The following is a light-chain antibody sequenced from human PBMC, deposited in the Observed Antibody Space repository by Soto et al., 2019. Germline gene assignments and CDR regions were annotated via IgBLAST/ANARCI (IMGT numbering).Light chain of an antibody. CDR2: DVS. V-gene: IGLV2-14*03. CDR1: SSDVGGYNF. J-gene: IGLJ2*01. Sequence: QSALTQPASVSGSPGQSITISCTGTSSDVGGYNFVSWYQQHPGEAPKLMIYDVSNRPSGVSNRLSGSKSGNTASLTISGLQAEGEADYYCTSYTSTNTQLFGGGTKLTVL. CDR3: TSYTSTNTQL.